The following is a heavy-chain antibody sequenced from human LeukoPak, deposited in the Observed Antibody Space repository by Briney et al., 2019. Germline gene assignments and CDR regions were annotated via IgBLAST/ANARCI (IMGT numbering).Heavy chain of an antibody. CDR2: IYYSGST. J-gene: IGHJ5*02. CDR3: ARGRRALYYDLWSGYYNSWFDP. D-gene: IGHD3-3*01. Sequence: SETLSLTCTVSGGSISSYYWSWIRQPPGKGLEWIGYIYYSGSTNYNPSLKSRVTISVDTSKNQFSLKLSSVTAADTAVYYCARGRRALYYDLWSGYYNSWFDPWGQGTLVTVSS. CDR1: GGSISSYY. V-gene: IGHV4-59*12.